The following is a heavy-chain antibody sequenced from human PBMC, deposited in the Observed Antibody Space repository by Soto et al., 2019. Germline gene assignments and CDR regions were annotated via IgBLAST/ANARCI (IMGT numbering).Heavy chain of an antibody. CDR3: ARDFGGGLYGSCYGCYGMDV. V-gene: IGHV3-21*01. D-gene: IGHD2-15*01. CDR1: GFTFSSYS. J-gene: IGHJ6*01. CDR2: ISSSSSYI. Sequence: GGSLRLSCAASGFTFSSYSMNWVRQAPGKGLEWVSSISSSSSYIYYADSVKGRFTISRDNAKNSLYLQMNSLRPDDTAVYYCARDFGGGLYGSCYGCYGMDVWGQETTVTVSS.